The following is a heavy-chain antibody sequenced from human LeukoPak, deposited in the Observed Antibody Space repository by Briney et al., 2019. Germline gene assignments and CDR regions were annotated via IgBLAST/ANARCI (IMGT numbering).Heavy chain of an antibody. CDR2: IYHSGST. Sequence: SETLSLTCTVSGYSISSGYYWGWIRQPPGKGLEWIGSIYHSGSTNYNPSLKSRVTISVDTSKNQFSLKLSSVTAADTAVYYCARQRRGYDILTGYYYYYYYYMDVWGKGTTVTISS. J-gene: IGHJ6*03. CDR1: GYSISSGYY. CDR3: ARQRRGYDILTGYYYYYYYYMDV. V-gene: IGHV4-38-2*02. D-gene: IGHD3-9*01.